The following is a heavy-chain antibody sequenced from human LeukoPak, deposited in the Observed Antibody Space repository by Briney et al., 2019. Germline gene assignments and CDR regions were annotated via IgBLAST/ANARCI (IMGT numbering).Heavy chain of an antibody. J-gene: IGHJ3*02. CDR3: ASLSFWSGYHDAFDI. V-gene: IGHV4-34*01. CDR1: GGAFSGYY. CDR2: INHSGST. D-gene: IGHD3-3*01. Sequence: NPSETLSLTCAVYGGAFSGYYWSWIRQPPGKGLEWIGEINHSGSTSYNPSLKSRVTISVDTSKNQFSLKLSSVTAADTAVYYCASLSFWSGYHDAFDIWGQGTMVTVSS.